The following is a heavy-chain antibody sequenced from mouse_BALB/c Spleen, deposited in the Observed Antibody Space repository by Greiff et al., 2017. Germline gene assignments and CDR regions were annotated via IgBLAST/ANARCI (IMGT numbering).Heavy chain of an antibody. CDR1: GFSLTDYG. CDR2: IWGGGST. D-gene: IGHD1-2*01. CDR3: AKLTTATEGYFDV. Sequence: QVQLKESGPGLVAPSQSLSITCTVSGFSLTDYGVSWIRQPPGKGLAWLGVIWGGGSTYYNSALKSRLSISKDNSKSQVFLKMNSLQTDDTAMYYCAKLTTATEGYFDVWGAGTTGTVAS. V-gene: IGHV2-6-5*01. J-gene: IGHJ1*01.